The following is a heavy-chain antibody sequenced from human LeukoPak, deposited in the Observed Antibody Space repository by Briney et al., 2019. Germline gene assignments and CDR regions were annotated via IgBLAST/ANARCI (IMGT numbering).Heavy chain of an antibody. D-gene: IGHD2-15*01. CDR3: VRPRRACPGDPCYSDFDF. CDR2: INTIIGNG. J-gene: IGHJ4*02. Sequence: VSVKVSCNASGHSYTTYAMTWLRQAPGHGLECWCWINTIIGNGTYDEALTGYWVVSLATAVETRYLQISSLTADERSSCYCVRPRRACPGDPCYSDFDFWGQGTLVTVSS. CDR1: GHSYTTYA. V-gene: IGHV7-4-1*02.